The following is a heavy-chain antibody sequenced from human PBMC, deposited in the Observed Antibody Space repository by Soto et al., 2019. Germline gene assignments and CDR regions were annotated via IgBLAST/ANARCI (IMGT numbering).Heavy chain of an antibody. Sequence: SETLSLTCAVSSGSISSSNWWSWVRQPPGKGLEWIGEIYHSGSTNYNPSLKSRVTISVDKSKNQFSLKLSSVTAADTAVYYCARVVAAAAHGGDWFDPWGQGTLVTVSS. D-gene: IGHD6-13*01. CDR1: SGSISSSNW. CDR2: IYHSGST. CDR3: ARVVAAAAHGGDWFDP. V-gene: IGHV4-4*02. J-gene: IGHJ5*02.